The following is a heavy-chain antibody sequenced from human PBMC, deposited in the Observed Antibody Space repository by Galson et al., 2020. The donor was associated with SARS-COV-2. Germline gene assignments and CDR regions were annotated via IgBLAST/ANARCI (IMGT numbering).Heavy chain of an antibody. CDR2: ISGDGNDF. CDR1: GFTFSNYW. CDR3: ARNIPFFDY. D-gene: IGHD2-2*02. Sequence: GESLKISCAASGFTFSNYWIHWVRQAPGQGLVWVSRISGDGNDFNYADSVEGRFTISRDNAKDTVYLQMYSLRPEDTAVYYCARNIPFFDYWGQGILVTVSS. V-gene: IGHV3-74*01. J-gene: IGHJ4*02.